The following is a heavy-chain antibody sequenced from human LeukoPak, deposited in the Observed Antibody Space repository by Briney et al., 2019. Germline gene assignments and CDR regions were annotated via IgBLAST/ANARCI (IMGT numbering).Heavy chain of an antibody. CDR3: AREGPGAFDI. CDR1: GGSFSGYY. V-gene: IGHV4-34*01. Sequence: SETLSLTCAVYGGSFSGYYWSWIRQPPGKGLEWIGEINPSGSTNYNPSLKSRVTISVDTSKNQFSLKLSSVTAADTAVYYCAREGPGAFDIWGQGTLVTVSS. CDR2: INPSGST. J-gene: IGHJ3*02.